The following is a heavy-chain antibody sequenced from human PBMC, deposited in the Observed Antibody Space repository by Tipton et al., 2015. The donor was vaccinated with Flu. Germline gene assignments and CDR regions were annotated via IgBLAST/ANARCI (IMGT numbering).Heavy chain of an antibody. CDR1: GFTFSRNA. V-gene: IGHV4-34*01. D-gene: IGHD5-18*01. Sequence: LRLSCAASGFTFSRNAMSWIRQPPGKGLEWIGEINHSGSTNYNPSLKSRVTISVDTSKNQFSLKLSSVTAADTAVYYCARGIQLWPFDYWGQGTLVTVSS. CDR2: INHSGST. CDR3: ARGIQLWPFDY. J-gene: IGHJ4*02.